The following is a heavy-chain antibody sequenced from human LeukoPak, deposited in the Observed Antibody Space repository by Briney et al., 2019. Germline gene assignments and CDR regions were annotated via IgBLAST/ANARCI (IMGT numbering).Heavy chain of an antibody. V-gene: IGHV1-18*01. D-gene: IGHD3-9*01. CDR3: ARSKSDNDNTGYIPLDY. J-gene: IGHJ4*02. CDR2: ISVYRGNT. Sequence: ASVKVSCKASGYTFSTYAISWVRQAPGQGLEWIGWISVYRGNTKFAQSFQGRVALTTDTSTTTAYMELTSLRSDDTAVYFCARSKSDNDNTGYIPLDYWRQGTLDTVSS. CDR1: GYTFSTYA.